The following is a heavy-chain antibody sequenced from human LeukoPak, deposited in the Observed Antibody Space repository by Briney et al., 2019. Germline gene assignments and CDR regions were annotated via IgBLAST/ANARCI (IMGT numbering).Heavy chain of an antibody. CDR3: ARDTEEGVDY. J-gene: IGHJ4*02. Sequence: ASVKVSCKASGYTLSSYDINWVRQATGKGLEWMGWMNPNSGNTGYAQKFQGRVTMTRNTSISTAYMVLSSLRSEDTAVYYCARDTEEGVDYWGQGTLVTVSS. V-gene: IGHV1-8*01. CDR1: GYTLSSYD. D-gene: IGHD3-16*01. CDR2: MNPNSGNT.